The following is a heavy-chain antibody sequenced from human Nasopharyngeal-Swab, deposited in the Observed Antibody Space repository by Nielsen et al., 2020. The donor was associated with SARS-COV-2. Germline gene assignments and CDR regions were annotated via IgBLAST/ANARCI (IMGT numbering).Heavy chain of an antibody. CDR2: ISSSGSTI. CDR1: RFTFSDYY. Sequence: GESLKISCAASRFTFSDYYMSWIRQAPGKGLEWVSYISSSGSTIYYADSVKGRFTISRDNAKNSLYLQMNSLRAEDTAVYYCARGYGDLVPMDVWGQGTTVTVSS. V-gene: IGHV3-11*01. J-gene: IGHJ6*02. CDR3: ARGYGDLVPMDV. D-gene: IGHD4/OR15-4a*01.